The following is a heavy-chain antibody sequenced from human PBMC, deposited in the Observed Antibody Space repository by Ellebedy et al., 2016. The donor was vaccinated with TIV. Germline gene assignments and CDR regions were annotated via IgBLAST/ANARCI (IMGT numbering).Heavy chain of an antibody. Sequence: GESLKISXAASGFTFSSYSMNWVRQAPGKGLEWVSSISSSSSYIYYADSVKGRFTISRDNAKNSLYLQMNSLRAEDTAVYYCARDRGEAAGISFDYWGQGTLVTVSS. CDR1: GFTFSSYS. D-gene: IGHD6-13*01. J-gene: IGHJ4*02. V-gene: IGHV3-21*01. CDR2: ISSSSSYI. CDR3: ARDRGEAAGISFDY.